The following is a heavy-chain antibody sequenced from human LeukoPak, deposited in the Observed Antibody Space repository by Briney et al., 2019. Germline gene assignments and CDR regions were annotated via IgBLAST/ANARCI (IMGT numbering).Heavy chain of an antibody. Sequence: GGSLRLSWAASGFTFSSYAMSWVRQAPGKGLEWVSAISGSGGSTYYADSVKGRFTISRDNSKNTLYLQMNSLRAEDTAVYYCAKRGIYDSSGYHYWGQGTLVTVSS. V-gene: IGHV3-23*01. CDR1: GFTFSSYA. J-gene: IGHJ4*02. CDR3: AKRGIYDSSGYHY. CDR2: ISGSGGST. D-gene: IGHD3-22*01.